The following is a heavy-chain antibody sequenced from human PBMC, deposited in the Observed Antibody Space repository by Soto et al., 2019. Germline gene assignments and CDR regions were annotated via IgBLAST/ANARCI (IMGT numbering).Heavy chain of an antibody. CDR1: GVSLNSGPYY. V-gene: IGHV4-39*01. Sequence: QVQLQESGPGLLKPLETLSLTCPVSGVSLNSGPYYWVWIRQSPRTGLAWIASLYYDESTYYNPSLKSRGTISTDQPKNQFSLTLKSVTAADTAVYSCGKVLIAATRHTDVDSCGQGALVTVSS. CDR3: GKVLIAATRHTDVDS. CDR2: LYYDEST. J-gene: IGHJ4*02. D-gene: IGHD2-15*01.